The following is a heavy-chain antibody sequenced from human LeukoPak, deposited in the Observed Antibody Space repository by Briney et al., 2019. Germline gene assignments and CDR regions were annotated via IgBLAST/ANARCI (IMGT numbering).Heavy chain of an antibody. CDR3: ARHGRDRSGYPPFDY. CDR2: IYYSGNT. D-gene: IGHD3-22*01. V-gene: IGHV4-59*08. CDR1: GGSISSYY. J-gene: IGHJ4*02. Sequence: SETLSLTCSVSGGSISSYYWSWIRLPPGKGLEWIGYIYYSGNTNYNPSLKSRVTISADTSKNQFSLKLNSVTAPDTAVYYCARHGRDRSGYPPFDYWGQGTLVTVSS.